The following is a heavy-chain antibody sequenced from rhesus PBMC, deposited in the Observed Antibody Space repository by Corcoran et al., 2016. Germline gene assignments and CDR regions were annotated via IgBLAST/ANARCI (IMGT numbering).Heavy chain of an antibody. CDR3: ATYRVPDV. CDR1: GGSFSSYW. Sequence: QVQLQESGPGLVKPSETQSLPCAVPGGSFSSYWWSWPRHPPGKGLEWIGEINGTSGSTNYNPSLKSRVTISKDASKNQFSLKLSSVTAADTAVYYCATYRVPDVWGPGVLVTVSS. CDR2: INGTSGST. J-gene: IGHJ5-1*01. V-gene: IGHV4-80*01.